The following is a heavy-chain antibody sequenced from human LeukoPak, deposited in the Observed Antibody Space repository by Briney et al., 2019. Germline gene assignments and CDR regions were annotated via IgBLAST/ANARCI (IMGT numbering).Heavy chain of an antibody. CDR2: IRGDGGDT. V-gene: IGHV3-74*01. Sequence: PGGSLRLSCAASRFSFSNSWMHWVRQTPGKGLVWVSSIRGDGGDTTYTDSVKGRFTISRDNAKNTLYLKMNSLRADDTAVYYCAAEHDGFDIWGQGTMVTVSS. CDR3: AAEHDGFDI. CDR1: RFSFSNSW. J-gene: IGHJ3*02.